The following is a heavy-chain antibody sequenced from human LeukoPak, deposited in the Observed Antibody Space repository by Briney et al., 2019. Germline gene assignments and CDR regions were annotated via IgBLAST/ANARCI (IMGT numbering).Heavy chain of an antibody. V-gene: IGHV3-21*01. D-gene: IGHD1-1*01. Sequence: GGSLRLSCAASGFTFSSYSMNWVRQAPGKGLEWVSSISSSSSYIYYADSVKGRFTISRDNAKNSLYLQMNSLRAEDTAVYYCARDGNGDLYYYYGMDVWGQGTTVTVSS. CDR3: ARDGNGDLYYYYGMDV. CDR1: GFTFSSYS. CDR2: ISSSSSYI. J-gene: IGHJ6*02.